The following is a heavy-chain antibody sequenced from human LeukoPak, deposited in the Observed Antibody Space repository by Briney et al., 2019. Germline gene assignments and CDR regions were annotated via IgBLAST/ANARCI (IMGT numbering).Heavy chain of an antibody. J-gene: IGHJ4*02. CDR1: GGSISSSSYY. Sequence: PSETLSLTRTVSGGSISSSSYYWGWIRQPPGKGLEWIGSIYYSGSTYYNPSLKSRVTISVDTSKNQFSLKLSSVTAADTAVYYCARLQSVWSGYYNTQRGVDYWGQGTLVTVSS. CDR3: ARLQSVWSGYYNTQRGVDY. V-gene: IGHV4-39*01. CDR2: IYYSGST. D-gene: IGHD3-3*01.